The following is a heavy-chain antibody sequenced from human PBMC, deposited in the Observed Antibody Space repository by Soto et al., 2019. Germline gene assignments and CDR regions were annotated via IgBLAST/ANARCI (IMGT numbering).Heavy chain of an antibody. CDR1: VGSSSGSYYY. CDR3: ASSQKGYNWNYFDH. CDR2: VFYTGFT. J-gene: IGHJ4*02. D-gene: IGHD1-20*01. Sequence: SETLSLSGAVSVGSSSGSYYYWGWLLQSPGRGPEWIGSVFYTGFTSYNPSLESRVSVSVDTSKNQFSLKVSAVTAADTAVYYCASSQKGYNWNYFDHWGQGALVTVSS. V-gene: IGHV4-39*01.